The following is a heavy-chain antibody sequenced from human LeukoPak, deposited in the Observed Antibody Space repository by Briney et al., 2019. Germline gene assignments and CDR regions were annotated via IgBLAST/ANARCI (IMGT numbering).Heavy chain of an antibody. CDR3: ARDLRLQVGARYYYYYYMDV. CDR1: GGSISSYY. CDR2: IYTSGST. Sequence: PSETLSLTCTVSGGSISSYYWSWIRQPAGKGLEWIGRIYTSGSTNYNPSLKSRVTMSVDTSKNQFSLKLSSVTAADTAVYYCARDLRLQVGARYYYYYYMDVWGKGTTVTVSS. D-gene: IGHD1-26*01. V-gene: IGHV4-4*07. J-gene: IGHJ6*03.